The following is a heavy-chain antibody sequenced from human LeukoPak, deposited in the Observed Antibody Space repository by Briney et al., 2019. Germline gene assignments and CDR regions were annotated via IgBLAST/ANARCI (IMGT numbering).Heavy chain of an antibody. V-gene: IGHV3-21*01. D-gene: IGHD4-17*01. CDR3: AKDLNYGDLIDY. CDR1: GFSFSSYN. J-gene: IGHJ4*02. CDR2: ITSSSTYT. Sequence: GRSLRLSCAASGFSFSSYNMNWVRLTPGKGLEWVSSITSSSTYTFYADSVKGRFTISRDNSKNTLYLQMKSLRAEDTAVYYCAKDLNYGDLIDYWGQGTLVTVSS.